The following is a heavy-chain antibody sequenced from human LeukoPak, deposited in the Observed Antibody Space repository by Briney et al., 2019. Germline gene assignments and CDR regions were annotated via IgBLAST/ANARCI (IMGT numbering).Heavy chain of an antibody. J-gene: IGHJ4*02. Sequence: GGSLRLSCAASGFTFSSYGMHWVRQAPGKGLEWVAFIRYDGSNKYYADSVKGRFTISRDNSKNTLYLRMNSLRAEDTAVYYCAKQKSYIVPYYFDYWGQGTLVTVSS. CDR2: IRYDGSNK. V-gene: IGHV3-30*02. D-gene: IGHD2-15*01. CDR3: AKQKSYIVPYYFDY. CDR1: GFTFSSYG.